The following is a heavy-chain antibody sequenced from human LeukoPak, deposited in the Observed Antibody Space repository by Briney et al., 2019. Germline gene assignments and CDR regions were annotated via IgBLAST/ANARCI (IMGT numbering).Heavy chain of an antibody. Sequence: ASVKVSCKASGYTFTGYYMHWVRQAPGQGLEWMGWINPNSGGTNYAQKFQGRVTMTRDTSISTAYIELSRLRSDDTAVYYCARDRDFWSGYAFDIWGQGTMVTVSS. V-gene: IGHV1-2*02. J-gene: IGHJ3*02. CDR1: GYTFTGYY. CDR3: ARDRDFWSGYAFDI. CDR2: INPNSGGT. D-gene: IGHD3-3*01.